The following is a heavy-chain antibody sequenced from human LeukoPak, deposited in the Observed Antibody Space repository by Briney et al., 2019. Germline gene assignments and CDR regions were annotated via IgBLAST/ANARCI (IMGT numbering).Heavy chain of an antibody. CDR1: GFTFSSYA. CDR2: ISSSSSVI. Sequence: GGSLRLSCAASGFTFSSYAMSWVRQAPGKGLEWVSYISSSSSVIYYADSVKGRFTISRDNAKNSLYLQMNSLSDEDTAVYYCARDNPLYYFDSWGQGTLVSVSS. CDR3: ARDNPLYYFDS. J-gene: IGHJ4*02. V-gene: IGHV3-48*02.